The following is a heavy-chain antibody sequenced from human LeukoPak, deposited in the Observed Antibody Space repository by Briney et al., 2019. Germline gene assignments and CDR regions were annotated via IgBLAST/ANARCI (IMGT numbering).Heavy chain of an antibody. CDR3: ARAESNTRLFDP. CDR1: GGSFSGYY. Sequence: SENLSLTCAVYGGSFSGYYWSWIRQPPGKGLEWIGYIYYSGSTYYNPSLKSRVTISVDTSKNQFSLKLSSVTAADTAVYYCARAESNTRLFDPWGQGTLVTVSS. D-gene: IGHD2-2*02. J-gene: IGHJ5*02. V-gene: IGHV4-34*09. CDR2: IYYSGST.